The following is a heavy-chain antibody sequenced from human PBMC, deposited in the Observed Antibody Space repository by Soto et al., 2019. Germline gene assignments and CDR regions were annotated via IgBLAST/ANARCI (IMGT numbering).Heavy chain of an antibody. Sequence: PSETLSLTCTVSGGSISSGGYYWSWIRQHPGKGLEWIGYIYYSGSTYYNPSLKSRVTISVDTSKNQFSLKLSSVTAADTAVYYCARVYCGIYCSGVGSDYYYGMDVWGQGTTVTVSS. D-gene: IGHD2-15*01. CDR3: ARVYCGIYCSGVGSDYYYGMDV. V-gene: IGHV4-31*03. CDR2: IYYSGST. J-gene: IGHJ6*02. CDR1: GGSISSGGYY.